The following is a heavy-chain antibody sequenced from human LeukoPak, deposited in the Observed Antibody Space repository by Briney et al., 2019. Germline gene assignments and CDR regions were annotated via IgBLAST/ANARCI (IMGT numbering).Heavy chain of an antibody. CDR2: INTNTGNP. J-gene: IGHJ5*02. CDR1: GYTFTGYY. Sequence: ASVKVSCKASGYTFTGYYMHWVRQAPGQGLEWMGWINTNTGNPTYAQGFTGRFVFSLDTSVSTAYLQISSLKAEDTAVYYCARGSWGIAAAGIRDGNWFDPWGQGTLVTVSS. V-gene: IGHV7-4-1*02. D-gene: IGHD6-13*01. CDR3: ARGSWGIAAAGIRDGNWFDP.